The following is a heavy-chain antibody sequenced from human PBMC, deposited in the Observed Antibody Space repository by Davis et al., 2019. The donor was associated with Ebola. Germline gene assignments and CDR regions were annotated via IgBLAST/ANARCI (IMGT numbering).Heavy chain of an antibody. J-gene: IGHJ3*02. CDR2: INPNSGGT. Sequence: ASVKVSCKASGYTFTGYYMHWVRQAPGQGLEWMGWINPNSGGTNYAQKFQGWVTMTRDTSISTAYMELSSLRSEDTAVYYCTRDQFVVGASDAFDIWGQGTTVTVSS. V-gene: IGHV1-2*04. CDR3: TRDQFVVGASDAFDI. CDR1: GYTFTGYY. D-gene: IGHD2-21*01.